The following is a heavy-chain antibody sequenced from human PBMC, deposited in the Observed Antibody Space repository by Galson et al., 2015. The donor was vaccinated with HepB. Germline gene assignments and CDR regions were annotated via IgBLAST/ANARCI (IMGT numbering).Heavy chain of an antibody. V-gene: IGHV3-7*01. J-gene: IGHJ4*02. D-gene: IGHD3-16*02. CDR1: GFSFSSYS. CDR3: ARGDRAPWP. Sequence: SLRLSCAASGFSFSSYSMGWVRQAPGKGLEWVANIKEDGSEKYYVDSVKGRFTISRDNAKNSLYLQMNSLRVEDTAVYYCARGDRAPWPWGQGALVTVSS. CDR2: IKEDGSEK.